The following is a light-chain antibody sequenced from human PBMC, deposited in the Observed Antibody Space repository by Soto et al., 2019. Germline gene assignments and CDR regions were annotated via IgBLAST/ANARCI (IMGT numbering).Light chain of an antibody. Sequence: IVLTDSPCTLSLSPGERATLSCRASQSVSSSYLAWYQQKPGQAPRLLIYGASSRATGIPDRFSGSGSGTDFTLTISRLETADFAVYYCQQYGSSHWTFGQGTKVDIK. CDR3: QQYGSSHWT. V-gene: IGKV3-20*01. CDR2: GAS. CDR1: QSVSSSY. J-gene: IGKJ1*01.